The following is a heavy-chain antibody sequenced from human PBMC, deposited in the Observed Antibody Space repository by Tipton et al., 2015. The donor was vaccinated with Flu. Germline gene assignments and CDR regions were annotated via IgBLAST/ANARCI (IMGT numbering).Heavy chain of an antibody. V-gene: IGHV4-59*01. Sequence: LRLSCTVSGGSISSYYWSWIRQPPGKGLEWIGYFYYSGSTNYNPSLKSRVTISVDTSKNQFSLKLSSVTAADTAVYYCARRGEKSRTANSYYFDYWGQGTLVTVSS. J-gene: IGHJ4*02. D-gene: IGHD3-16*01. CDR3: ARRGEKSRTANSYYFDY. CDR2: FYYSGST. CDR1: GGSISSYY.